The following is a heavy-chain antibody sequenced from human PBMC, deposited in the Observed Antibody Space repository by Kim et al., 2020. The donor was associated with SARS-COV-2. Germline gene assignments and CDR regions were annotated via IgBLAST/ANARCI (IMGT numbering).Heavy chain of an antibody. Sequence: GATTYYPGSRKGRFTISGDNSKNTLYLQMNNLRAEDTAVYFCAKSGQLDYWGQGTLVTVSS. CDR3: AKSGQLDY. D-gene: IGHD5-12*01. CDR2: GATT. J-gene: IGHJ4*02. V-gene: IGHV3-23*01.